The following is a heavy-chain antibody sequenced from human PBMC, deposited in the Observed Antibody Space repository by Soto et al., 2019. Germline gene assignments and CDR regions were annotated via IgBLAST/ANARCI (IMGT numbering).Heavy chain of an antibody. D-gene: IGHD6-19*01. CDR3: ARDGVAVAGDDAFDI. CDR1: GFTFSSYA. Sequence: GGSLRLSCAASGFTFSSYAMHWVRQAPGKGLEWVAVISYDGSNKYYADSVKGRFTISRDNSKNTLYLQMNSLRAEDTAVYYCARDGVAVAGDDAFDIWGQGTMVTVSS. V-gene: IGHV3-30-3*01. CDR2: ISYDGSNK. J-gene: IGHJ3*02.